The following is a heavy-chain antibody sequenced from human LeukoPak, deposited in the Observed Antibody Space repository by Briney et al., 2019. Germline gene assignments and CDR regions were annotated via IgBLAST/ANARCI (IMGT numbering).Heavy chain of an antibody. D-gene: IGHD2-2*03. CDR2: IYHSGST. V-gene: IGHV4-30-2*01. Sequence: SETLSLTCAVSGGSISSGGYSWSWIRQPPGKGLEWIGYIYHSGSTYYNPSLKSRVTISVDRSKNQSSLKLSSVTAADTAVYYCARGIWIAAFDIWGQGTMVTVSS. CDR3: ARGIWIAAFDI. J-gene: IGHJ3*02. CDR1: GGSISSGGYS.